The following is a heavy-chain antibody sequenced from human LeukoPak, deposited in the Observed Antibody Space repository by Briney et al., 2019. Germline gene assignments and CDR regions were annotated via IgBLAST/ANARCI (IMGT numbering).Heavy chain of an antibody. J-gene: IGHJ4*02. D-gene: IGHD1-7*01. CDR1: GYTFTSYG. V-gene: IGHV1-18*01. Sequence: EASVKVSCKASGYTFTSYGISWVRQAPGQGLEWMGWISAYNGNTNYAQKLQGRVTMTTDTSTSTAYMELRSLRSDDTAVYYCARERVYWNYVSQPPMIAGYYFDYWGQGTLVTVSS. CDR3: ARERVYWNYVSQPPMIAGYYFDY. CDR2: ISAYNGNT.